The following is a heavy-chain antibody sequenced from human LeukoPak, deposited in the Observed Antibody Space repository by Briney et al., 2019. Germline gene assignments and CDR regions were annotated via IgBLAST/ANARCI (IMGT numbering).Heavy chain of an antibody. D-gene: IGHD3-10*01. V-gene: IGHV3-23*01. J-gene: IGHJ4*02. CDR1: GFTFSHFA. Sequence: GGSLRLSCAASGFTFSHFAMSWVRQAPGMGLHWVSTISGSGNKTYDADSVKGRFTISRDNSKNTLYLQMTSLRAEDTAVYYCAKLKRVGIAPFDDWGQGTLVTVSS. CDR2: ISGSGNKT. CDR3: AKLKRVGIAPFDD.